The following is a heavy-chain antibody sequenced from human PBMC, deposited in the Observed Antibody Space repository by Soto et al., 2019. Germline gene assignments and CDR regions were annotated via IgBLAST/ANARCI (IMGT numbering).Heavy chain of an antibody. D-gene: IGHD5-12*01. CDR1: GFTFSPYW. CDR3: VKEQYAIHSGYDAFNI. Sequence: GVSLRLSCVASGFTFSPYWMTWVRQFPGKGLEWVANINQNGTKKFYVDSVKGRFSISRDNANNPVYLQMNSLRAEDTDVYYCVKEQYAIHSGYDAFNIWGQRTMVTVSS. V-gene: IGHV3-7*03. CDR2: INQNGTKK. J-gene: IGHJ3*02.